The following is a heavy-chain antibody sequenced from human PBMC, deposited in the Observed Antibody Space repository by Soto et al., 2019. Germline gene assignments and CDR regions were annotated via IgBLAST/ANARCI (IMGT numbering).Heavy chain of an antibody. CDR1: GTSISSYY. CDR2: IYYSGIS. V-gene: IGHV4-59*01. CDR3: AKDLGVAGCFDY. Sequence: SETLSLTCTVSGTSISSYYWSWIRQPPGKGLEWIGYIYYSGISNYSPSLKSRVTMSVDTSKNQFSLKLSSVTAADTAVYYCAKDLGVAGCFDYWGQGTLVTVSS. J-gene: IGHJ4*02. D-gene: IGHD6-19*01.